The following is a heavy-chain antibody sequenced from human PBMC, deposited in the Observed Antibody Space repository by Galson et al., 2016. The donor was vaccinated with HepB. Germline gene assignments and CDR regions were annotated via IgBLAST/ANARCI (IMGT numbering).Heavy chain of an antibody. CDR2: LSRGCDST. V-gene: IGHV3-23*01. D-gene: IGHD2/OR15-2a*01. CDR3: AKRHEYCPPVGCSVDY. Sequence: CLSLSCAASGFTFNNYGMTWVRQAPGEGLGVDSSLSRGCDSTAYADNVKGRFTISRDNSKNTLSLQMNSLGPDDTAVYYCAKRHEYCPPVGCSVDYWGQGTLVSVSS. CDR1: GFTFNNYG. J-gene: IGHJ4*02.